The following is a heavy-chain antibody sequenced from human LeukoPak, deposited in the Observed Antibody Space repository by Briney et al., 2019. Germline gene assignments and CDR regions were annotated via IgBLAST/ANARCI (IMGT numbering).Heavy chain of an antibody. J-gene: IGHJ4*02. V-gene: IGHV3-23*01. CDR3: AKGTRVSSYPFDY. CDR1: GFTFSSSA. Sequence: PGGSLRLSCAASGFTFSSSAMSWVRQAPGKGLEWVSAISGSGGSTYYADSVKGRFTISRDNSKNTLYLQMNSLRAEDTAVYYCAKGTRVSSYPFDYWGQGTLVTVSS. CDR2: ISGSGGST. D-gene: IGHD1-26*01.